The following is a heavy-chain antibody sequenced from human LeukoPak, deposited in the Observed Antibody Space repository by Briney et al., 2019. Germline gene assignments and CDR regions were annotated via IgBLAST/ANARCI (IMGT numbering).Heavy chain of an antibody. Sequence: SETLSLTCTVSGGSISSRSYFWGWIRQPPGKGLEWIGSIYYSGSTYYNPSLKSRVTISVDTSKNQFSLKLSSATAADTAVYYCTSVTTNSNFDYWGQGTLVTVSS. CDR1: GGSISSRSYF. CDR3: TSVTTNSNFDY. V-gene: IGHV4-39*01. CDR2: IYYSGST. J-gene: IGHJ4*02. D-gene: IGHD4-17*01.